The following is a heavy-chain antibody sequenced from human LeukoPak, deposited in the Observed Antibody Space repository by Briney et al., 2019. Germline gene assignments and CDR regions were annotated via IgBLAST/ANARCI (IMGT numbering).Heavy chain of an antibody. Sequence: GGSLRLSCVASGFTFSSYAMHWVRQAPGKGLEWVAVISYDGSNKYYADSVKGRFTISRDNSKNTLYLQMNSLRAEDTAVYYCASYDSSGYYFDYWGQGTLVTVSS. CDR1: GFTFSSYA. J-gene: IGHJ4*02. CDR2: ISYDGSNK. D-gene: IGHD3-22*01. CDR3: ASYDSSGYYFDY. V-gene: IGHV3-30-3*01.